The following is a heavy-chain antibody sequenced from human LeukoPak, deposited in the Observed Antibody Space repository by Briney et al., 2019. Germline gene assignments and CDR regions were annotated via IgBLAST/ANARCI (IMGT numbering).Heavy chain of an antibody. Sequence: PEGSLRLSCAASGFTFDDYAMHWVRQAPGKGLEWVSGISWNSNLKGYADSVKGRFTISRDNAKKTLYLQMNSLRTEDMALYYCAKDLRSLYYDFWSGAAFDYWGQGTLVTVSS. D-gene: IGHD3-3*01. J-gene: IGHJ4*02. V-gene: IGHV3-9*03. CDR1: GFTFDDYA. CDR3: AKDLRSLYYDFWSGAAFDY. CDR2: ISWNSNLK.